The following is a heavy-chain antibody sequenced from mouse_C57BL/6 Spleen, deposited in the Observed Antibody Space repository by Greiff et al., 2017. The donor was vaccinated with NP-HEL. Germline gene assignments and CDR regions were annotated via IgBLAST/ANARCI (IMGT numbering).Heavy chain of an antibody. CDR2: IYPGDGDT. V-gene: IGHV1-82*01. D-gene: IGHD2-4*01. CDR1: GYAFSSSW. J-gene: IGHJ3*01. Sequence: VKLMESGPELVKPGASVKISCKASGYAFSSSWMNWVKQRPGKGLEWIGRIYPGDGDTNYNGTFKGKATLTADKASSTAYMQLSSLTSEDSAVYFCSIFDYSPYWGQGTLVTVSA. CDR3: SIFDYSPY.